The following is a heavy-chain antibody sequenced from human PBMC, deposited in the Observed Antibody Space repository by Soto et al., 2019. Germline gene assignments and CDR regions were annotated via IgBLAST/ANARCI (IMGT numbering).Heavy chain of an antibody. D-gene: IGHD2-2*01. CDR1: GFTFSSYW. V-gene: IGHV3-74*01. CDR3: ARGPQGSSTSYYQNY. J-gene: IGHJ4*02. CDR2: INSDGSST. Sequence: EVQLVESGGGLVQPGGSLRLSCAASGFTFSSYWMYWVHQAPGKGLVWVSRINSDGSSTSYADSVKGRFTISRDNAKNTLYLQMNSLRAEDTAVYYCARGPQGSSTSYYQNYWGQGTLVTVSS.